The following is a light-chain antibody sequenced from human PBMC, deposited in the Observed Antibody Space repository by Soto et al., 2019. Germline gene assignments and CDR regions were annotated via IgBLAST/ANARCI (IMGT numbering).Light chain of an antibody. CDR1: KVGGKY. V-gene: IGLV3-1*01. CDR3: QAWDSGVPYV. J-gene: IGLJ1*01. Sequence: SYELTQPPSVSVSPGQTASITCSGDKVGGKYACWYQQKPGQSPVLVIYRSTNRPSGIPERFSGSISGNTATLTISETQAMDEADYYCQAWDSGVPYVFXTGTKVTVL. CDR2: RST.